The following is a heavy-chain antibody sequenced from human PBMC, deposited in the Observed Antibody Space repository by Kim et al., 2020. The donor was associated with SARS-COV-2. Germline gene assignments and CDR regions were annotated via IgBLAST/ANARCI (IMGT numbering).Heavy chain of an antibody. V-gene: IGHV4-59*01. CDR1: GGSISSYY. J-gene: IGHJ3*02. CDR2: IYYSGST. D-gene: IGHD1-26*01. Sequence: SETLSLTCTVSGGSISSYYWSWIRQPPGKGLEWIGYIYYSGSTNYNPSLKSRVTISVDTSKNQFSLKLSSVTAADTAVYYCARAGGLMHQLVPHTWELDAFDIWGQGTMVTVAS. CDR3: ARAGGLMHQLVPHTWELDAFDI.